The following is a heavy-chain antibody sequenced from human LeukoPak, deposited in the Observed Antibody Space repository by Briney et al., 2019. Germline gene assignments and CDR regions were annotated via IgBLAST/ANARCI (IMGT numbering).Heavy chain of an antibody. V-gene: IGHV3-30*04. J-gene: IGHJ4*02. D-gene: IGHD3-22*01. CDR1: GFTFSSYA. Sequence: GGSLRLSCAASGFTFSSYAMHWVRQAPGKGLEWVAVISYDGSNKYYADSVKGRFTISRDNSKNTLYLQMNSLRAEDTAVYYCAKDRGKMIGVVISGRGIDYWGQGTLVTASS. CDR2: ISYDGSNK. CDR3: AKDRGKMIGVVISGRGIDY.